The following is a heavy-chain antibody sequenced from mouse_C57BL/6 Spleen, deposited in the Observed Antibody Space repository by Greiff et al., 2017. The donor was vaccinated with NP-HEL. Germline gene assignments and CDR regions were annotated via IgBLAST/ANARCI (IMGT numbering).Heavy chain of an antibody. CDR2: ISDGGSYT. D-gene: IGHD1-1*01. Sequence: EVKLQESGGGLVKPGGSLKLSCAASGFTFSSYAMSWVRQTPEKRLEWVATISDGGSYTYYPDNVKGRFTISRDNAKNNLYLQMSHLKSEDTAMYYCARDRDYGSARGFAYWGQGTLVTVSA. J-gene: IGHJ3*01. V-gene: IGHV5-4*01. CDR1: GFTFSSYA. CDR3: ARDRDYGSARGFAY.